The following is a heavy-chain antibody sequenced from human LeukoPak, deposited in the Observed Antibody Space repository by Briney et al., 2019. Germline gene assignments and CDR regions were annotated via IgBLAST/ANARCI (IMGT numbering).Heavy chain of an antibody. CDR1: GGTFSGYA. CDR3: ARETLPVGVGATDAGGYYFDY. J-gene: IGHJ4*02. D-gene: IGHD1-26*01. V-gene: IGHV1-69*01. Sequence: GASVKVSCKASGGTFSGYAISWVRQAPGQGLEWMGGIIPIFGTANYAQKFQGRVTITADESTSTAYMELSSLRSEDTAVYNCARETLPVGVGATDAGGYYFDYWGQGTLVTVSS. CDR2: IIPIFGTA.